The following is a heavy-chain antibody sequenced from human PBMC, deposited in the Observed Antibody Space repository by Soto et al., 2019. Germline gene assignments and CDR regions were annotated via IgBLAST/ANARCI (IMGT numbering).Heavy chain of an antibody. CDR3: TNFDY. CDR1: GVTFSTYA. J-gene: IGHJ4*02. Sequence: EVQLLESGGGLVQPGGSLRLSCAASGVTFSTYAMSWVRQAPGKGLEWVSRISGSGANTYYAGSVRGRFTTSRDNSKNTLFLQMNSLRAEDAAVYYCTNFDYWGPGTQVTVSS. V-gene: IGHV3-23*01. CDR2: ISGSGANT.